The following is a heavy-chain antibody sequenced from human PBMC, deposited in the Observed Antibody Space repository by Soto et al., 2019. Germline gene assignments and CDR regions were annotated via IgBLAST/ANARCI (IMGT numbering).Heavy chain of an antibody. D-gene: IGHD5-12*01. V-gene: IGHV3-23*01. Sequence: EVQLSQSGGGLVQLGGSLRLSCAASGFTFSNFAMRWVRQAPGKGLEWVSDISGSGGSTYYAESVKGRFTISRDNSKNTLLLQMNSLRVEDTAVYYCAKDIVAVGGYETFDFWGQGTMVTVSS. J-gene: IGHJ4*02. CDR3: AKDIVAVGGYETFDF. CDR1: GFTFSNFA. CDR2: ISGSGGST.